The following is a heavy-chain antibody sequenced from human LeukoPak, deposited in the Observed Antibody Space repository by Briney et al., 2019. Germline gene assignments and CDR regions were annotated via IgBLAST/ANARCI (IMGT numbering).Heavy chain of an antibody. Sequence: SETLSLTCTVSGDSISSNIYYWGWIRQPPGKGLEWIGSIYYTGKTYSNPSLKSRVTISVDTSKNQFPLRLNSVTAADTSVYYCARNILPRRAGRLVFGDLLHFFDYWGQGTLVTASS. V-gene: IGHV4-39*01. CDR2: IYYTGKT. CDR3: ARNILPRRAGRLVFGDLLHFFDY. J-gene: IGHJ4*02. D-gene: IGHD3-10*01. CDR1: GDSISSNIYY.